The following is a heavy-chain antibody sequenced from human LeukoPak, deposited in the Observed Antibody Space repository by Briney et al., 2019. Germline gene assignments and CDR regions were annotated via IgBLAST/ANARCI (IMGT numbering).Heavy chain of an antibody. J-gene: IGHJ4*02. CDR1: GFTFSNYA. Sequence: GGSLRLSCAASGFTFSNYAMSWVRQAPGKVLEWVSSINGRGGSTYYADSVKGRFTISRDNAKNTLYLQMNSLRAEDTAVYYCTRGGVDYWGQGTLVTVSS. CDR2: INGRGGST. CDR3: TRGGVDY. V-gene: IGHV3-23*01. D-gene: IGHD3-16*01.